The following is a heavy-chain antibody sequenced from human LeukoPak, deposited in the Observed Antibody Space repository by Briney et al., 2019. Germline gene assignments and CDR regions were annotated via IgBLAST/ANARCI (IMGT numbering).Heavy chain of an antibody. Sequence: ASVKVSCKASGYTFTSYAMNWVRQAPGQGLEWMGWLNTNTGNPTYAQGFTGRFVFSLDTSVSTAYLNISSLKAEDTAVYYCARARTNRAAASNWFDPWGQGTLVTVSS. J-gene: IGHJ5*02. CDR3: ARARTNRAAASNWFDP. D-gene: IGHD6-13*01. V-gene: IGHV7-4-1*02. CDR1: GYTFTSYA. CDR2: LNTNTGNP.